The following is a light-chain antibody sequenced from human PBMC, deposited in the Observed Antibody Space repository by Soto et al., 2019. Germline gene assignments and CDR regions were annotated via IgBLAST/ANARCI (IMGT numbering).Light chain of an antibody. J-gene: IGLJ3*02. CDR2: EVS. CDR3: SSYTSSSTYWV. CDR1: SSDVGGYNY. Sequence: QSALTQPASVSGSPGQSITISCTGTSSDVGGYNYVSWYQQHPGKAPKLMIYEVSNRPSGVSNHFSGSKSGNTASLTISGLQAEDEADYYRSSYTSSSTYWVFGGGTKLTVL. V-gene: IGLV2-14*01.